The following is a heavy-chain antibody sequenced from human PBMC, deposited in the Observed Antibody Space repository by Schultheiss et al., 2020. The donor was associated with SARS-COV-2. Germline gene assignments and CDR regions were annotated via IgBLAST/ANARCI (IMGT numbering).Heavy chain of an antibody. D-gene: IGHD2-2*02. Sequence: GGSLRLSCAASGFTFSSYEMNWVRQAPGKGLEWVSYISSSGSTIYYADSVKGRFTISRDNAKNSLYLQMNRLRAEDTAVYYCARDRAIEYGMDVWGQGTTVTVSS. CDR1: GFTFSSYE. J-gene: IGHJ6*02. V-gene: IGHV3-48*03. CDR2: ISSSGSTI. CDR3: ARDRAIEYGMDV.